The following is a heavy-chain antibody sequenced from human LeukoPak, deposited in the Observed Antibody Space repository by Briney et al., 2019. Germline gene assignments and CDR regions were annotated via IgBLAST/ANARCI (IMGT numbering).Heavy chain of an antibody. J-gene: IGHJ4*02. D-gene: IGHD3-3*01. CDR1: GGSIGSYY. CDR2: VYFGGST. Sequence: SETLSLTCTVSGGSIGSYYWSWIRQSPGQGLEWLGNVYFGGSTNYNPSLKSRVTISVATSNTQFSLRLTSVTAAATAVYYCAREAMAVGFARFPIFNYWGQGTLVTVSS. V-gene: IGHV4-59*01. CDR3: AREAMAVGFARFPIFNY.